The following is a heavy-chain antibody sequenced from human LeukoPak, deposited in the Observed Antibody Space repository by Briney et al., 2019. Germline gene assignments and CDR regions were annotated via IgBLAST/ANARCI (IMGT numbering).Heavy chain of an antibody. CDR3: AKDDSSGYYYFDY. J-gene: IGHJ4*02. CDR1: GFTFSSYA. Sequence: GGSLRLSCAASGFTFSSYAMSWVRQAPGKGLEWVSAISGSGGSTYYADSVKGRFTISKDNSKNTLYLQMNSLRAEDTAVYYCAKDDSSGYYYFDYWGQGTLVTVSS. CDR2: ISGSGGST. D-gene: IGHD3-22*01. V-gene: IGHV3-23*01.